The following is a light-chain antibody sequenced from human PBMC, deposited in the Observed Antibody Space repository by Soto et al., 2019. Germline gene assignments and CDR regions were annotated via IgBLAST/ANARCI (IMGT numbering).Light chain of an antibody. CDR3: NSYTTISPLRYV. Sequence: QSALTQPASVSGSPGQSITISCTGTRRDVGGFDSVSWFQQHPGKAPKLMIYDDTNRPSGVSNRFSGSKSGNTASLTISGLQAEDEADYYCNSYTTISPLRYVLGTGTKVTV. CDR1: RRDVGGFDS. V-gene: IGLV2-14*01. J-gene: IGLJ1*01. CDR2: DDT.